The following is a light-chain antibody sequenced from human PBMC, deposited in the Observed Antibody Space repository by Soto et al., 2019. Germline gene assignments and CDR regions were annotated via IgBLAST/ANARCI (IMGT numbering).Light chain of an antibody. J-gene: IGKJ2*01. CDR2: AAS. Sequence: DIQMTQSPSSLSASVGDRVTITGRASESIANYLNWYQQKPGKAPNLLIYAASTLQTGVPSRFSGSGSGTDFTLTISSLQTADFATYFCQQSYISPYTFGQGTKLDI. CDR3: QQSYISPYT. V-gene: IGKV1-39*01. CDR1: ESIANY.